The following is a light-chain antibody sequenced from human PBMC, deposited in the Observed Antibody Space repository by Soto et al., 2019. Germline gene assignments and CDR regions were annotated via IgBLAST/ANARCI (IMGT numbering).Light chain of an antibody. CDR2: EAS. CDR3: QQRSDWPWT. CDR1: QSVSSN. Sequence: EIMMTQSPAILSVSPGERATLSCRVSQSVSSNLAWYQQKPGQAPRLLMYEASTRATGIPARFSGGGSGTDFTLTISSLEPEDFAVYYCQQRSDWPWTFGQGTKVDIK. J-gene: IGKJ1*01. V-gene: IGKV3-11*01.